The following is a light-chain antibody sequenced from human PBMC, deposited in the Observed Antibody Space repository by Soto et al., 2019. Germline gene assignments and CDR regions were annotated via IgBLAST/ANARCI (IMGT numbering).Light chain of an antibody. CDR2: EVS. J-gene: IGLJ2*01. Sequence: QSVLTQPTSASGSPGQSVTISCTGTSSDVGGYNYVSWYQQHPGKAPKLMIYEVSKRPSGVPDRFSGFKSGNTATLTVSGLQAEDEADYYCSSYAGSNNHVVFGGGTKLTVL. CDR1: SSDVGGYNY. CDR3: SSYAGSNNHVV. V-gene: IGLV2-8*01.